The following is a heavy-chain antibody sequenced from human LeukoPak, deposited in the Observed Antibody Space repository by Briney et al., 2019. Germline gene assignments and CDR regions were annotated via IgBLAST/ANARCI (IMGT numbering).Heavy chain of an antibody. J-gene: IGHJ4*02. Sequence: GGSLRLSCAASGFTFSSYWMHWVRQAPGKGLVWVSRINNDGRTTNYADSVKGRFTISRDNAKNTLYLQMNSLGAEDTAVYYCARRGVGGYSYGPFDYWGQETLVTFSS. V-gene: IGHV3-74*01. CDR3: ARRGVGGYSYGPFDY. D-gene: IGHD5-18*01. CDR1: GFTFSSYW. CDR2: INNDGRTT.